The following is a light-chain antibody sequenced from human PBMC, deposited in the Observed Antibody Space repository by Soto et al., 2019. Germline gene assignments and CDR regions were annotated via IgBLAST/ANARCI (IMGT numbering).Light chain of an antibody. CDR3: QQTYSTPPT. J-gene: IGKJ1*01. CDR2: AAS. CDR1: QSISDF. Sequence: DIQMTQSPYSLSASVGDRVTITCRASQSISDFLNWYQQKPGKAPKLLIYAASTLQSGVPSRFSCSGSGTDFTLTISSLEPEEFATDYCQQTYSTPPTFGQGTKV. V-gene: IGKV1-39*01.